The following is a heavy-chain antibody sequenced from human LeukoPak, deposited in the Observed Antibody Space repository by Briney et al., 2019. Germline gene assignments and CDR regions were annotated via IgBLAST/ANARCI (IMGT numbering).Heavy chain of an antibody. Sequence: ASVKVSCKASGYTFTSYGISWVRQAPGQGLEWMGWISAYNGNTNYAQKLQGRVTMTTDTSTSTAYMELRSLRSDDTAVYYCARDKRYGGSSSWYVGKASYYYYMDVWGKGTTVTVSS. V-gene: IGHV1-18*01. D-gene: IGHD6-13*01. CDR1: GYTFTSYG. J-gene: IGHJ6*03. CDR2: ISAYNGNT. CDR3: ARDKRYGGSSSWYVGKASYYYYMDV.